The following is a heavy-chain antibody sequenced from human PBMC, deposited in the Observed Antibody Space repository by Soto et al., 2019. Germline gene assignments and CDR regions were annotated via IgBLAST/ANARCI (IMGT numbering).Heavy chain of an antibody. CDR3: ATRAGAPAD. D-gene: IGHD6-25*01. CDR2: INEDGNKQ. J-gene: IGHJ4*02. V-gene: IGHV3-7*01. CDR1: GFTFNTYW. Sequence: GCSLRLSCVVSGFTFNTYWMTWIRQAPGKGLEWVANINEDGNKQNYVDSVRGRFTISRDNAKTSLYLQMNSLRVEDTAVYYCATRAGAPADWGQGTLVTGSS.